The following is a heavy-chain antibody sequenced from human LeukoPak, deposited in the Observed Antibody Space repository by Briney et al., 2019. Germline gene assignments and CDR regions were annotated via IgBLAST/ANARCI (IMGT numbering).Heavy chain of an antibody. CDR1: GFTFSSYA. J-gene: IGHJ4*02. CDR3: ARDHIVWGVSPYYFDY. CDR2: ISYDGSNK. V-gene: IGHV3-30-3*01. Sequence: GGSLRLSCAASGFTFSSYAMHWVRQAPGKGLEWVAVISYDGSNKYYADSVKGRFTISRDNSKNTLYLQMNSLRAEDTAVYYCARDHIVWGVSPYYFDYWGQGTLVTVSS. D-gene: IGHD3-16*01.